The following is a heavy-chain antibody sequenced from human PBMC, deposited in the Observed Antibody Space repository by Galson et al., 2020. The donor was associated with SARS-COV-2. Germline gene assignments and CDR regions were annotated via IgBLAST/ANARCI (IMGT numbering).Heavy chain of an antibody. J-gene: IGHJ1*01. Sequence: SETLSLTCAVYGASFNGYYRSWIRQPPRMGLEWIGEINHIVRTNYNPSLKSRVTISVDTSKNQFSLKLSSVTAADTAVYYCARAGYSSSWYGAAEYFQHWGQGTLVTVSS. CDR2: INHIVRT. D-gene: IGHD6-13*01. CDR1: GASFNGYY. CDR3: ARAGYSSSWYGAAEYFQH. V-gene: IGHV4-34*01.